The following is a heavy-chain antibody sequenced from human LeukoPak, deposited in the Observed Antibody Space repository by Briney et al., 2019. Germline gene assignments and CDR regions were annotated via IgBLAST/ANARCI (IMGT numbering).Heavy chain of an antibody. CDR3: ARGIAVAGNRHHVMDV. CDR1: GGTFSSYA. J-gene: IGHJ6*02. Sequence: GASVKVSCKASGGTFSSYAISWVRQAPGQGLEWMGRIIPIFGIANYAQKFQGRVTITADKSTSTAYMELSSLRSEDTAVYYCARGIAVAGNRHHVMDVWGQGTTVTVSS. D-gene: IGHD6-19*01. CDR2: IIPIFGIA. V-gene: IGHV1-69*04.